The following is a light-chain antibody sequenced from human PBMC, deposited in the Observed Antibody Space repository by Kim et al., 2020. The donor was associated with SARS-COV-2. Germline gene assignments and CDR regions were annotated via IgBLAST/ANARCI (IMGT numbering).Light chain of an antibody. CDR3: QSYDSSLSAYV. CDR2: DDG. Sequence: WVNNSRTGTRSNKGPDYCVYWYKQLPGTAPKLLIFDDGNRPSGVPDRFSDSRSGTSASLAITGLQAEDEADYYCQSYDSSLSAYVFGTGTKVTVL. V-gene: IGLV1-40*01. CDR1: RSNKGPDYC. J-gene: IGLJ1*01.